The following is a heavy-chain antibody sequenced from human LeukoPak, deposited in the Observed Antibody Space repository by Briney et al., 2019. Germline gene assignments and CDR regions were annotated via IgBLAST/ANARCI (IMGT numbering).Heavy chain of an antibody. CDR2: IHYSGST. Sequence: SETLSLTCAVYGGSFSGYYWSWIRQPPGKGLEWIGYIHYSGSTNYNPSLKSRVTISVDTSKNQFSLKLSSVTAADTAVYYCARATSSGYYYLLWGQGTLVTVSS. J-gene: IGHJ4*02. CDR1: GGSFSGYY. CDR3: ARATSSGYYYLL. D-gene: IGHD3-22*01. V-gene: IGHV4-59*01.